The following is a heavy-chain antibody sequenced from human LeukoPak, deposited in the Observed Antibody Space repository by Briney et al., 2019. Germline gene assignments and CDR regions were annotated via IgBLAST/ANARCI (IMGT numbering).Heavy chain of an antibody. CDR3: ARDPPQAMVRGVGYGY. Sequence: ASVKVSCKASGYTFTGYYMHWVRQAPGQGLEWMGRINPNSGGTNYAQKFQGRVTMTRDTSISTAYMELSRLRSDDTAVYYCARDPPQAMVRGVGYGYWGQGTLVTVSS. D-gene: IGHD3-10*01. J-gene: IGHJ4*02. V-gene: IGHV1-2*06. CDR1: GYTFTGYY. CDR2: INPNSGGT.